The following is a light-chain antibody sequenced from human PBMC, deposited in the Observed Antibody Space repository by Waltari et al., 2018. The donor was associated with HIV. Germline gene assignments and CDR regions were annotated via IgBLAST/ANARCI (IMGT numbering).Light chain of an antibody. J-gene: IGLJ3*02. Sequence: QSVLTQPPSASGTPGQRVTISCSGGSSNIGRDTVNWYQPLPGPAPKLLIYNNNRRPSGVPDRSSGSKSGTSASLAISGLQSEDEADYYCASWDGSLNGWVFGGGTKLTVL. CDR2: NNN. CDR3: ASWDGSLNGWV. V-gene: IGLV1-44*01. CDR1: SSNIGRDT.